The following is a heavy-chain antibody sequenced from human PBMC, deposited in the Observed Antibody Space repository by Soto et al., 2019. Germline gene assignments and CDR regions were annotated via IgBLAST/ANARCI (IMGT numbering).Heavy chain of an antibody. V-gene: IGHV1-8*01. J-gene: IGHJ4*02. CDR1: GYTFTSYD. Sequence: QVQLVQSGTEVKKPGASVKVSCKASGYTFTSYDINWVRQATGQGLEWIGWMNPNSGNTGYAQKFQGRVTMTRNTSITTAYMELSSLRSEDTAVYYCARALSTGYCSTTSCSWADYWGQGTLVTVSS. CDR3: ARALSTGYCSTTSCSWADY. D-gene: IGHD2-2*01. CDR2: MNPNSGNT.